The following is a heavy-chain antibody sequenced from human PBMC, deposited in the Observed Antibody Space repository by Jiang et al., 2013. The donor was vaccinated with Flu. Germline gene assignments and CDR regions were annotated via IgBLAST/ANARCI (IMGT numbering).Heavy chain of an antibody. CDR2: IKQDGSEK. CDR3: ARAPKDRTAALLAYYFYYGVDV. Sequence: RLSCAASGFTFSAYWMTWVRQAPGKGLEWVANIKQDGSEKYYVDSVKGRFTISRDNAKNSLYLQMNSLRVEDTAVYYCARAPKDRTAALLAYYFYYGVDVWGQGTTVTVSS. CDR1: GFTFSAYW. V-gene: IGHV3-7*03. J-gene: IGHJ6*02. D-gene: IGHD6-13*01.